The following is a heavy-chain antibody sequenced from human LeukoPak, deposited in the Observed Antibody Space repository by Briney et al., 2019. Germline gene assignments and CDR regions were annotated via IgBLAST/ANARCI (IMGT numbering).Heavy chain of an antibody. CDR1: GFTFSSYT. J-gene: IGHJ6*02. CDR2: ITSSSSTI. Sequence: GGSLRLSCAASGFTFSSYTMNWVRQAPGKGLEWVSYITSSSSTIYYADSVKGRFTISRDNAENSLYLQMNSLRAEDTAVYYCARGSYNYGMDVWGQGTTVTVSS. CDR3: ARGSYNYGMDV. V-gene: IGHV3-48*04.